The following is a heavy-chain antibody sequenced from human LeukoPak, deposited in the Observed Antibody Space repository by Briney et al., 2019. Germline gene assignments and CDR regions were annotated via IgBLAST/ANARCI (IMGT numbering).Heavy chain of an antibody. CDR1: GLAFSSSV. CDR2: ISYDGSNK. D-gene: IGHD6-13*01. V-gene: IGHV3-30*03. Sequence: GGSLRLSCAASGLAFSSSVMHWVRQSPGKGLEWVAVISYDGSNKHYVDSVKGRFTISRDNSKNTIDLQMDSLRVEDTAVYYCAIDRAWSGYSSNWRLMGAFDIRGQGTMVTVSS. J-gene: IGHJ3*02. CDR3: AIDRAWSGYSSNWRLMGAFDI.